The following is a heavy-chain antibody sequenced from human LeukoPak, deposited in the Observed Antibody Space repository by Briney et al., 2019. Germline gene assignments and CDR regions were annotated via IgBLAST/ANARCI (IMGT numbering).Heavy chain of an antibody. CDR3: VKDLLGSSSWSNYYYYYGMDV. D-gene: IGHD6-13*01. V-gene: IGHV3-64D*06. CDR1: GFAFSSYA. Sequence: AGGSLRLSCSASGFAFSSYAMHCVHQAPGKGLEYVASINSNGGSANYADSVKGRFTISRDNSKNTLRLQMNSLRAEDTAVYYCVKDLLGSSSWSNYYYYYGMDVWGQGTTVTVSS. J-gene: IGHJ6*02. CDR2: INSNGGSA.